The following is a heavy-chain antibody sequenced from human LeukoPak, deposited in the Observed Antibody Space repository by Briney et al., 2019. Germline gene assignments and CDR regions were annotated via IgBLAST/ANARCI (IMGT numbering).Heavy chain of an antibody. CDR2: IIPIFGTA. CDR3: ASNYYYYCLTTVSGGFDY. Sequence: SVKVSCTASGATFSSYAISWVRQAPGQGLEWMGGIIPIFGTANDAQKFKGRVTITTDESTSTAYMELSSRRSEDTGVDYCASNYYYYCLTTVSGGFDYWGQGTLVTVSS. J-gene: IGHJ4*02. CDR1: GATFSSYA. D-gene: IGHD3-10*01. V-gene: IGHV1-69*05.